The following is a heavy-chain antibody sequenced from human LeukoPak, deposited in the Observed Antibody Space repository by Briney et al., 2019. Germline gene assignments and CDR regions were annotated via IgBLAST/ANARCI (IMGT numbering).Heavy chain of an antibody. CDR3: AREIVGATTYYFDY. D-gene: IGHD1-26*01. V-gene: IGHV3-21*01. Sequence: GGSLRLSCAASGFTFSSYSLSWVRQAPGKGLEWVSSISSSSSYIYYADSVKGRFTISRDNAKSSLFLQMNSLRAEDTAVYYCAREIVGATTYYFDYWGQGTLVTVSS. CDR2: ISSSSSYI. J-gene: IGHJ4*02. CDR1: GFTFSSYS.